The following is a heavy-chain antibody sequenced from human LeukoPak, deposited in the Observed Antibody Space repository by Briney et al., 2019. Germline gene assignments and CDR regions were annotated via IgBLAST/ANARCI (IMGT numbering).Heavy chain of an antibody. D-gene: IGHD2-8*01. V-gene: IGHV3-23*01. CDR3: AEDSCTSATCYTDKFYFDS. J-gene: IGHJ4*02. Sequence: GGSLRLSCAASGFTFSSYAMSWVRQAPGKGLEWVSGFSDSGGTTYYADSVKGRFTISRDNSKNTLYLQMSRLRAEDTAVYFCAEDSCTSATCYTDKFYFDSWGQGTLVTVSS. CDR1: GFTFSSYA. CDR2: FSDSGGTT.